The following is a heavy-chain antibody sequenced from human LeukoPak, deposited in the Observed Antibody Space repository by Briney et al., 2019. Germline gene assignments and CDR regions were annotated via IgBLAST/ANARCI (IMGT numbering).Heavy chain of an antibody. V-gene: IGHV1-2*02. Sequence: ASVKVSCKASGYTFTGYYMHWVRQAPGQGLEWMGWINPKSGGTDYAQRFQGRVTMTRDTSINTVYMELSSLRSDDPAVFYCAREGVGAPHFQHWGQGTLVYVSS. CDR1: GYTFTGYY. CDR3: AREGVGAPHFQH. J-gene: IGHJ1*01. D-gene: IGHD1-26*01. CDR2: INPKSGGT.